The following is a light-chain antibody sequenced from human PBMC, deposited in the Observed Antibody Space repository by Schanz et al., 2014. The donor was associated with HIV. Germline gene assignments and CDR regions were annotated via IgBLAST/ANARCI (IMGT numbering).Light chain of an antibody. CDR1: QTISSE. CDR3: LQYDDESYT. J-gene: IGKJ2*01. V-gene: IGKV1-5*03. CDR2: QAS. Sequence: DIQMTQSPSTLSASVGDRVSMTCRSSQTISSELAWYQQKPGKAPNLLIYQASILETGVPSRFSGSGSGTEFTLTISSLQADDFATYYCLQYDDESYTFGQGTKLEIK.